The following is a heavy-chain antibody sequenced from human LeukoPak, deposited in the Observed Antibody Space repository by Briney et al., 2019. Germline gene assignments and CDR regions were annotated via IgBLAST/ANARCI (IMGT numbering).Heavy chain of an antibody. CDR2: INHSGST. CDR1: GRSFSGYY. Sequence: SETLSLTCAVYGRSFSGYYWSWIRQPPGKGLEWIGEINHSGSTNYNPSLNSRVTISVDTSKHQFPLKPSSVTDADPAVSYCARRAIAAAGNDYWGQGTLVTVSS. D-gene: IGHD6-13*01. CDR3: ARRAIAAAGNDY. J-gene: IGHJ4*02. V-gene: IGHV4-34*01.